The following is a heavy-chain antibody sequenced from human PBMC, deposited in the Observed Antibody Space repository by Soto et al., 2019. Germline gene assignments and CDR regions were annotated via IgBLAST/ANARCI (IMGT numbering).Heavy chain of an antibody. CDR3: ARGPWDYYYYGMDV. CDR2: INHNGNT. V-gene: IGHV4-34*01. J-gene: IGHJ6*02. Sequence: KTSETLSLTCGVYSGSFSGYYWSWIRQPPGKGLEWIGEINHNGNTNYNPSLKSRVTISVDTSKNLFYLNLTSVSAADTAVYYCARGPWDYYYYGMDVWDQGATVTV. D-gene: IGHD7-27*01. CDR1: SGSFSGYY.